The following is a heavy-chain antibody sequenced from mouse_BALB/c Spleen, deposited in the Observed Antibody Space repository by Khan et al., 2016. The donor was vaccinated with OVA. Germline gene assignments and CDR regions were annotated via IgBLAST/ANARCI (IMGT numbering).Heavy chain of an antibody. CDR1: GYTFISNT. CDR3: ARRTTAYAMDY. CDR2: INPRSGYT. V-gene: IGHV1-4*01. D-gene: IGHD1-2*01. Sequence: QVQLQQSGAEPARPGASVKMSCTASGYTFISNTMHWIKQRPGQGLEWIGYINPRSGYTNYNQKFNDKATLTADKSSSTAYMQLSSLTSKDSADYYWARRTTAYAMDYWGQGTSVTVSS. J-gene: IGHJ4*01.